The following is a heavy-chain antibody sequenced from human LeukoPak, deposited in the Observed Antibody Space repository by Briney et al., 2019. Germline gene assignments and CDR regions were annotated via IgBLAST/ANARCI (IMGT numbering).Heavy chain of an antibody. D-gene: IGHD2-21*02. J-gene: IGHJ1*01. Sequence: SETLPLACTVSGDSIYSSYWTWIRQPAGKGLEWIGRVYTSGNTKYNPSLKSRVTISVDKSKNQFSLKVNSVTAADTAVYYCARDQTAIGYFHQWEQGHLDTVSS. CDR2: VYTSGNT. CDR3: ARDQTAIGYFHQ. CDR1: GDSIYSSY. V-gene: IGHV4-4*07.